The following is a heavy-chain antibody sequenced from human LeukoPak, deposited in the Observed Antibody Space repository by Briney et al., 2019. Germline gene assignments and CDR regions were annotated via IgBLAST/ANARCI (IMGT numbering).Heavy chain of an antibody. V-gene: IGHV3-30-3*01. D-gene: IGHD3-22*01. Sequence: PGGSLRLSCAASGFTFSSYAMHWVRQAPGKGLEWVAVISYDGSNKYYADSVKGRFTISRDNSKNTLYLQMNSLRAEDTAVYYCARDREHYYDSRAIDYWGQGTLVTVSS. CDR1: GFTFSSYA. CDR3: ARDREHYYDSRAIDY. J-gene: IGHJ4*02. CDR2: ISYDGSNK.